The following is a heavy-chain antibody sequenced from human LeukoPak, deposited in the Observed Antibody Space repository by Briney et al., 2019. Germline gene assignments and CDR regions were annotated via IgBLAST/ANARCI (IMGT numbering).Heavy chain of an antibody. CDR1: GYSFITYG. CDR3: ARVNYDILTGYYIPHAFDI. J-gene: IGHJ3*02. V-gene: IGHV1-18*01. CDR2: ITAYKGNT. D-gene: IGHD3-9*01. Sequence: GASVKVSCKTSGYSFITYGISWVRQAPGQGLEWMGWITAYKGNTKSAQKLQDRVTMTTDTSTSTAYMELRSLRSDDTAVYYCARVNYDILTGYYIPHAFDIWGQGTMVTVSS.